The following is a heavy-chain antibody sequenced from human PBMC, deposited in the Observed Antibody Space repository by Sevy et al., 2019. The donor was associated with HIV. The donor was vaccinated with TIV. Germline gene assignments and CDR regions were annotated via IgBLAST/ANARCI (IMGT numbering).Heavy chain of an antibody. CDR1: GFTFSSYW. D-gene: IGHD6-13*01. CDR3: VLAAAGTRYYYYYYGMDV. V-gene: IGHV3-74*01. CDR2: INSDGSST. Sequence: GGSLRLSCAASGFTFSSYWMHWVRQAPGKGLVWVSRINSDGSSTSYADSVKGRFTISRDNAKNTLYLQMNSLRAEDTAVYYCVLAAAGTRYYYYYYGMDVWGQGTTVTVSS. J-gene: IGHJ6*02.